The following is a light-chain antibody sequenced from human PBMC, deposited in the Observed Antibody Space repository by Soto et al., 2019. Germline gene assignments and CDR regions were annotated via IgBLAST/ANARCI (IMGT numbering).Light chain of an antibody. Sequence: QSVLTQPASGSGSPGQSITISCTGTSSDVGSYNLVSWYQQHPGKAPKLMIYEGSKRPSGVSNRFSGSKSGNTASLTISGLQAEDEADYYCCSYAGSSTLGNVVFGGGTKLTVL. V-gene: IGLV2-23*01. CDR2: EGS. CDR3: CSYAGSSTLGNVV. J-gene: IGLJ2*01. CDR1: SSDVGSYNL.